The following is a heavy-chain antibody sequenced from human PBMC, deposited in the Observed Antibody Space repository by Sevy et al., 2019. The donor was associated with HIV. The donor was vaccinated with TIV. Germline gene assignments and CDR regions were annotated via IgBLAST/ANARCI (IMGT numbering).Heavy chain of an antibody. CDR1: GFTFNTYS. CDR2: LGTAAGVT. J-gene: IGHJ4*02. V-gene: IGHV3-48*02. CDR3: ARCPGHYSIDY. Sequence: GGSLRLSCAASGFTFNTYSLIWVRLTPGKGLEWLSFLGTAAGVTYYADSVKGRFTISRDNAKNSLYLQMNSLRDEDTAVYYCARCPGHYSIDYWGQGTLVTVSS. D-gene: IGHD2-21*01.